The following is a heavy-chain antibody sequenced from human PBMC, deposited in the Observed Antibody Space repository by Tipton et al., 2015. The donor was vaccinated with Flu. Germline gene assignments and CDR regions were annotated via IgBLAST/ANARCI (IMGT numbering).Heavy chain of an antibody. CDR1: GYSISSGYY. J-gene: IGHJ4*02. CDR2: IYHTGST. CDR3: AKVSSSSSSYYFDY. V-gene: IGHV4-38-2*02. Sequence: TLSLTCIVSGYSISSGYYWGWIRQPPGKGLEWIGSIYHTGSTYYNPSLKSRVTISVDTSKNQFSLKLSSVTAADTAVYYCAKVSSSSSSYYFDYWGRGILVTVSS. D-gene: IGHD6-6*01.